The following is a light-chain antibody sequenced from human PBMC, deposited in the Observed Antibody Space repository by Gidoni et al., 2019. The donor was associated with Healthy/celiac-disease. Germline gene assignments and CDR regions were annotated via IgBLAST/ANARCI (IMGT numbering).Light chain of an antibody. CDR3: AAWDDSLNGQWV. Sequence: QSVLTQPPSASGTPGQSVTISCSGSSSNIGSNPVNWYQQLPGTAPKLLIYSNNQRPSGVPDRFSGSKSGTSASLAISGLQSEDEADYYCAAWDDSLNGQWVFGGGTKLTGL. V-gene: IGLV1-44*01. J-gene: IGLJ3*02. CDR2: SNN. CDR1: SSNIGSNP.